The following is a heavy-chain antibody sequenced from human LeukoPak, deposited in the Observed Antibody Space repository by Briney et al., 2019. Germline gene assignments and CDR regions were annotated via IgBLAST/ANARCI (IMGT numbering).Heavy chain of an antibody. CDR1: GFTFSDYY. J-gene: IGHJ4*02. D-gene: IGHD3-22*01. CDR2: ISSSGSTI. V-gene: IGHV3-11*04. CDR3: ARDLHYYDSSGYHPAGY. Sequence: GGSLRLSCAASGFTFSDYYMSWIRQAPGKGLEWVSYISSSGSTIYYADSVKGRFTISRDNAKNSLYLQMNSLRAEDTAVYYCARDLHYYDSSGYHPAGYWGQGTLVTVSS.